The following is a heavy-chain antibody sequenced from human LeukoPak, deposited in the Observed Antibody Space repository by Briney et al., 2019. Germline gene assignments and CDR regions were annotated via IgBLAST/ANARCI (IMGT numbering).Heavy chain of an antibody. CDR2: IIPIFGTA. CDR3: AREPKMGMTTHWFDP. D-gene: IGHD4-17*01. Sequence: ASVKVSCKASGGTFSSYAISWVRQAPGQGLEWMGGIIPIFGTANYAQKFQGRVTITADESTSTAYMELSSLRSEDTAVYYCAREPKMGMTTHWFDPWGQGTLVTVSS. J-gene: IGHJ5*02. CDR1: GGTFSSYA. V-gene: IGHV1-69*13.